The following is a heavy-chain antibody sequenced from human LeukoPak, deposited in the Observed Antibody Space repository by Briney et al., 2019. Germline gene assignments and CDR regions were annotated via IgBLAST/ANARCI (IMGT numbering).Heavy chain of an antibody. V-gene: IGHV4-39*07. CDR1: GGSISSTSHY. CDR3: ARTTEGGYSYDYFYYYYMDV. CDR2: IFYSGRT. D-gene: IGHD5-18*01. J-gene: IGHJ6*03. Sequence: PSETLSLTCTVSGGSISSTSHYWVWIRQPPGKGLEWIGNIFYSGRTYYNPSLKSRVTMSVDTSKNHFSLKVTSVTAADTAVYYCARTTEGGYSYDYFYYYYMDVWGKGTSVTISS.